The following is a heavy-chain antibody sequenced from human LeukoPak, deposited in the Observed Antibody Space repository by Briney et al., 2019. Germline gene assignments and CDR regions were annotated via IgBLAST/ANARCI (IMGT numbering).Heavy chain of an antibody. Sequence: GASLKVSCKASGYTFTSYYMHCVPQAPGQGLEWMGIINPSGGSTSYAQKFQGRVTMTRDMSTSTVHMELSRLRSEDTAVYYCARDLIRYCGGDCYSVGYWGQGTLVTVSS. CDR1: GYTFTSYY. J-gene: IGHJ4*02. CDR3: ARDLIRYCGGDCYSVGY. CDR2: INPSGGST. V-gene: IGHV1-46*01. D-gene: IGHD2-21*02.